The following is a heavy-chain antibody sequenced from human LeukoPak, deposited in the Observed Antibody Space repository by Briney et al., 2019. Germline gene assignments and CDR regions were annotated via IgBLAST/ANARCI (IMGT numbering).Heavy chain of an antibody. CDR1: GYTFTSYG. Sequence: ASVKVSCKASGYTFTSYGISWVRQAPGQGLEWMGWISAYNGNTNYAQELQGRVTMTTDTSTSTAYMELRSLRSDDTAVYYCARDWAVNKCGYSYPYCERVAFDIWGQGTMVTVSS. CDR3: ARDWAVNKCGYSYPYCERVAFDI. V-gene: IGHV1-18*01. D-gene: IGHD5-18*01. J-gene: IGHJ3*02. CDR2: ISAYNGNT.